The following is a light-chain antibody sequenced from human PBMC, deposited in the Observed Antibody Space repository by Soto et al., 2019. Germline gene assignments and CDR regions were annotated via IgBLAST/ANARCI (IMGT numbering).Light chain of an antibody. CDR1: SSDVGGYNY. Sequence: QSALTQPASVSGSPGQSITISCTGTSSDVGGYNYVSWYQHHPGKAPRLMIYASSNRPSGVSHRFSGSRSGNTASLTISGLQAEDEADYYCSSYTSGSTLVFGGGTKVTVL. V-gene: IGLV2-14*01. CDR3: SSYTSGSTLV. J-gene: IGLJ2*01. CDR2: ASS.